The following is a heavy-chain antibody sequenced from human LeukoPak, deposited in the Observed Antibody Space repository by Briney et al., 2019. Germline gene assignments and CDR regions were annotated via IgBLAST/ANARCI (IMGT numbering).Heavy chain of an antibody. Sequence: ASVKVSCKASGYTFTNCYMHWVRQAPGQGLEWMGIINPSDGTTNYAQKFQGRVTMTRDTSTSTVYMELSSLRSEDTAVYDCAREHFDWLSVSKINCFDPWGQGTLVTVSS. CDR1: GYTFTNCY. D-gene: IGHD3-9*01. V-gene: IGHV1-46*01. CDR2: INPSDGTT. CDR3: AREHFDWLSVSKINCFDP. J-gene: IGHJ5*02.